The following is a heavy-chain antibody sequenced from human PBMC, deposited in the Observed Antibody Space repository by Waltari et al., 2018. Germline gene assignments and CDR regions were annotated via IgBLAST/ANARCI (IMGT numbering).Heavy chain of an antibody. J-gene: IGHJ5*02. V-gene: IGHV4-34*01. CDR3: ATIAARVSNWFDP. Sequence: QVQLQQWGAGLLKPSETLSLTCAVYGGSFSGYYWPRIRHPPGKGLAWIGEINHSGSTNYNPSLKSRVTISVDTSKNQFSLKLSSVTAADTAVYYCATIAARVSNWFDPWGQGTLVTVSS. D-gene: IGHD6-6*01. CDR2: INHSGST. CDR1: GGSFSGYY.